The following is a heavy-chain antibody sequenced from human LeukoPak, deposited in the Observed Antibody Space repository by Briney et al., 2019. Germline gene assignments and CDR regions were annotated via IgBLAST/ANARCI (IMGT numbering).Heavy chain of an antibody. CDR1: GFTFSSYW. V-gene: IGHV3-74*01. CDR3: AKDMTGLRDY. D-gene: IGHD3-16*01. CDR2: INIDGTST. Sequence: PGGSLRLSCAASGFTFSSYWFHSVSHDPGNGLVWVSRINIDGTSTSYADSVKGRFTIARDNAKNTLYLQMNSLRAEDTAIYYCAKDMTGLRDYWGQGTLVSVPS. J-gene: IGHJ4*02.